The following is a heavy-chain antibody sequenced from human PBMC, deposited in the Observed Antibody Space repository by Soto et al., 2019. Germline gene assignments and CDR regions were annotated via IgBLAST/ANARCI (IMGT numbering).Heavy chain of an antibody. V-gene: IGHV1-18*01. CDR1: GYTFTNFG. J-gene: IGHJ4*02. CDR2: INTYNANT. CDR3: AKDGVDETATFAGGS. D-gene: IGHD5-18*01. Sequence: QVVLEQSVTELKKPGASLKVSCRTSGYTFTNFGLTWVRQAPEQGLEWLGWINTYNANTKDAQKSQGRLAMTIDPSTTTAYMELRGRKSDDTAIYYGAKDGVDETATFAGGSWGQGTLVIVSS.